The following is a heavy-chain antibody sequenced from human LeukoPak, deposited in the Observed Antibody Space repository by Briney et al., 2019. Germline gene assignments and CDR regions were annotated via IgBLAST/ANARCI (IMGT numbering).Heavy chain of an antibody. J-gene: IGHJ4*02. CDR1: GGSISSYY. CDR3: ARDPFDGYNWI. Sequence: PSETLSLTCTVSGGSISSYYWSWIRQPPGKGLEWIGYIYYSGSTYYNPSLKSRVTISVDTSKNQFSLKLSSVTAADTAVYYCARDPFDGYNWIWGQGTLVTVSS. CDR2: IYYSGST. V-gene: IGHV4-30-4*08. D-gene: IGHD5-24*01.